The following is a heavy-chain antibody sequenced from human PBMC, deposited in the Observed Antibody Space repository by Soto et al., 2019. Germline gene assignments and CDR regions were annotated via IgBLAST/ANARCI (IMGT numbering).Heavy chain of an antibody. Sequence: QVQLVESGGGVVQPGRSLRLSCAASGFTFSSYGMHWVRQAPGKGLEWVAVISYDGSNKYYADSVKGRFTISRDNSKNTLYLQMNSLRAEDTAVYYCAKDRTGGYETFDYWGQGTLVTVSS. J-gene: IGHJ4*02. V-gene: IGHV3-30*18. CDR2: ISYDGSNK. D-gene: IGHD5-12*01. CDR3: AKDRTGGYETFDY. CDR1: GFTFSSYG.